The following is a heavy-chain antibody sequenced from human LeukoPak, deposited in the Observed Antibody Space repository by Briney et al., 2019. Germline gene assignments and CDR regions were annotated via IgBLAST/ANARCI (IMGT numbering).Heavy chain of an antibody. J-gene: IGHJ6*03. V-gene: IGHV3-30*04. CDR1: GFTFSSYA. CDR2: ISYDGSNK. D-gene: IGHD6-13*01. CDR3: ARDGGSSWYRLRDYYYYMDV. Sequence: PGRSLRLSCAASGFTFSSYAMHWVRQAPGKGLEWVAVISYDGSNKYYADSVKGRFTISRDNSKNTLYLQMNSLRAEDTAVYYCARDGGSSWYRLRDYYYYMDVWGKGTTVTVSS.